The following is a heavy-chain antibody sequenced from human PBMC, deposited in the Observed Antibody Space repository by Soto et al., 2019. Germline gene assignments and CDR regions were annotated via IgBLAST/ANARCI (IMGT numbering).Heavy chain of an antibody. D-gene: IGHD5-18*01. V-gene: IGHV3-33*01. Sequence: QVQLVESGGGVVQPGRSLRLSCAASGFTFSSYGMHWVRQAPGKGLEWVAVIWYDGSNKYYADSVKGRFTISRDNSKNTLYLQMNSLRAEDTAVYYCARDGGQLWLRKYIDLWGRGTLVTVSS. CDR2: IWYDGSNK. CDR1: GFTFSSYG. CDR3: ARDGGQLWLRKYIDL. J-gene: IGHJ2*01.